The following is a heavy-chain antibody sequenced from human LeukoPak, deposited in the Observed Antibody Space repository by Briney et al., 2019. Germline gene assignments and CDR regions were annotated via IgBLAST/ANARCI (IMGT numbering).Heavy chain of an antibody. CDR3: ARSQPPDY. CDR2: ISSSGNHI. V-gene: IGHV3-21*01. Sequence: GGSLRLSCAASGFTFSSYTMNWVRQAPGKGLEWVSSISSSGNHIYYADSVKGRFTISRDNARNSLSLQMNSLRAEDTAVYYCARSQPPDYWGQGTPVPVSS. J-gene: IGHJ4*02. CDR1: GFTFSSYT. D-gene: IGHD2-2*01.